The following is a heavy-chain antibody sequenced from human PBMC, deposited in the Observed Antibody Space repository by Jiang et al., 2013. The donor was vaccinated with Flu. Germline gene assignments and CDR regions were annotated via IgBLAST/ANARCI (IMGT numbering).Heavy chain of an antibody. J-gene: IGHJ5*02. V-gene: IGHV3-49*04. Sequence: QLLESGGGLVQPGRSLRLSCTASGFTFGDYAMSWVRQAPGKGLEWVGFIRSKAYGGTTEYAASVKGRFTISRDDSKSIAYLQMNSLKTEDTAVYYCTRVDYDFWSGYTTWGQGTLVTVSS. CDR3: TRVDYDFWSGYTT. CDR1: GFTFGDYA. D-gene: IGHD3-3*01. CDR2: IRSKAYGGTT.